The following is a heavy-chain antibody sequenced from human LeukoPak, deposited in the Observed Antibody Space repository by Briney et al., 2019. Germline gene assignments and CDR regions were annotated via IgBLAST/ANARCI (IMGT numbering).Heavy chain of an antibody. V-gene: IGHV3-15*01. Sequence: PGGSLRLSCEASGFSFTNTWMSWVRQAPGKGLEWVGRVKSKADDGTTDYAAPVQGRFTISRDDSKNTLSLQMNSLKTEDTAVYYCATEGGSGSYYGDDAFDMWGQGTMVSVSS. J-gene: IGHJ3*02. D-gene: IGHD3-10*01. CDR1: GFSFTNTW. CDR3: ATEGGSGSYYGDDAFDM. CDR2: VKSKADDGTT.